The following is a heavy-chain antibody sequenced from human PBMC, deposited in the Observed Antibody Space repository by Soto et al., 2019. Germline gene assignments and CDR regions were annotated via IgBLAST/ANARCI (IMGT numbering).Heavy chain of an antibody. J-gene: IGHJ4*02. CDR1: GFTFSSFE. D-gene: IGHD3-3*01. CDR2: IDTRGSTI. V-gene: IGHV3-48*03. CDR3: ARDGTADFWSGHYTSFDY. Sequence: EVQLVESGGGLVQPGGSLRISCAASGFTFSSFELNWVRQAPGKGLEWISYIDTRGSTIYYADSVKGRFTISRDNAKNSLYLQMNSLRAEDTAVYYCARDGTADFWSGHYTSFDYWGQGTLVPVSS.